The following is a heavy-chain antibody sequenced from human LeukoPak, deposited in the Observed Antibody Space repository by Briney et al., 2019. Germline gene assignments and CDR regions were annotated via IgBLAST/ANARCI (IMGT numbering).Heavy chain of an antibody. CDR3: ARDASRGSNDY. CDR2: FSGSGGGT. D-gene: IGHD3-10*01. Sequence: PGGSLRLSCAASGFTFSSYAMSWVRQAPGKGLEWASAFSGSGGGTYYADSVKGRFTISRDNSKNTLYLQMNSLRAEDTAVYYCARDASRGSNDYWGQGTLVTVSS. V-gene: IGHV3-23*01. CDR1: GFTFSSYA. J-gene: IGHJ4*02.